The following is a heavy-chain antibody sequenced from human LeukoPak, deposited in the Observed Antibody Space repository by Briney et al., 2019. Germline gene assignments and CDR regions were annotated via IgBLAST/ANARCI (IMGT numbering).Heavy chain of an antibody. J-gene: IGHJ4*02. CDR1: GYTLTELS. CDR3: ATVSMNGEAPYFDY. Sequence: ASVKVSCKVSGYTLTELSMHWVRQAPGKGLEWMGGFDPEDGETIYAQKFQGRVTMTEDTSTDTAYMELSSLRSEDTAVYYCATVSMNGEAPYFDYWGQGTLVTVSS. CDR2: FDPEDGET. D-gene: IGHD3-10*02. V-gene: IGHV1-24*01.